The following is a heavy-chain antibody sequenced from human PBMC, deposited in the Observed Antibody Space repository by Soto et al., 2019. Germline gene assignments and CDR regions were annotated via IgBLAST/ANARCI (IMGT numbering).Heavy chain of an antibody. CDR1: GYTFTSYA. J-gene: IGHJ3*02. Sequence: ASGKVSCKASGYTFTSYAIQRVRQAPGQRLEWMGWINAGNANTKYSQNFQGRVTITSDTSASTAYMELSSLRSEDTAVYYCAREHDFWSGYAFDIWGQGTMVTVSS. CDR2: INAGNANT. D-gene: IGHD3-3*01. V-gene: IGHV1-3*01. CDR3: AREHDFWSGYAFDI.